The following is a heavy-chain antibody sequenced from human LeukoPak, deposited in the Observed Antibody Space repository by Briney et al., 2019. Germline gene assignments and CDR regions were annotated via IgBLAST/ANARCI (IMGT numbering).Heavy chain of an antibody. V-gene: IGHV3-30*02. Sequence: PGGSLRLSCAASGFTFNSYSMNWVRQAPGKGLEWVAFIRFDGSNKYYSDSVKGRFTISRDNAKNSLYLQMNSLRAEDTAVYYCAKDGVSSSGYYDPPTFEYFQHWGQGTLVTVSS. CDR3: AKDGVSSSGYYDPPTFEYFQH. CDR1: GFTFNSYS. J-gene: IGHJ1*01. D-gene: IGHD3-22*01. CDR2: IRFDGSNK.